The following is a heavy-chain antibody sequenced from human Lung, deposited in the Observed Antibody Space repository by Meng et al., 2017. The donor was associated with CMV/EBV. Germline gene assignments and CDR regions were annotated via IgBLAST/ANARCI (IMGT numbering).Heavy chain of an antibody. CDR1: GFTFGDYA. CDR2: IGTVGDT. J-gene: IGHJ4*02. CDR3: ARARSPTHFDY. Sequence: ESLKISCAASGFTFGDYAMHWVRQPTGKGLEWVSSIGTVGDTYSIGSVKGRFIISREDAKNSVYLQMNGLRDGDTGLYYCARARSPTHFDYWGQGALVTVSS. V-gene: IGHV3-13*01.